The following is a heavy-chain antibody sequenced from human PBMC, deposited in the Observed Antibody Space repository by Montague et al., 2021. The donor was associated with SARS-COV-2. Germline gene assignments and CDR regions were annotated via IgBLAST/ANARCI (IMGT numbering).Heavy chain of an antibody. V-gene: IGHV4-38-2*02. CDR1: GYSIGTGNY. CDR2: NYLHGNA. D-gene: IGHD2-21*02. J-gene: IGHJ4*02. Sequence: SETLSLTCIVSGYSIGTGNYWGWIRQPPGKGLEWIGRNYLHGNANYNPSLNSRVTISFDTSYNQFSLRLTSVTTSDTAVYYCARGRVTRSGFDYWGQGIRVIVSS. CDR3: ARGRVTRSGFDY.